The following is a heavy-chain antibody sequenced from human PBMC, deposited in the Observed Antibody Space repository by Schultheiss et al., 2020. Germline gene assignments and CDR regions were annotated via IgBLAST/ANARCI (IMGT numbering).Heavy chain of an antibody. CDR2: IYYSGST. Sequence: SETLSLTCTVSGGSISSSSYYWGWIRQPPGKGLEWIGSIYYSGSTYYNPSLKSRVTISVDTSKNQFSLKLSSVTAADTAVYYCARGEQLVIYGMDVWGQGTTVNGYS. D-gene: IGHD6-6*01. V-gene: IGHV4-39*07. CDR3: ARGEQLVIYGMDV. CDR1: GGSISSSSYY. J-gene: IGHJ6*02.